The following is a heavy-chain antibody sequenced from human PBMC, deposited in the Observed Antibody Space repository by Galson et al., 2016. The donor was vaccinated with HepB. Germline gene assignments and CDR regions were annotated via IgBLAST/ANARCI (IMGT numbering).Heavy chain of an antibody. CDR1: AGSINHYY. V-gene: IGHV4-59*08. J-gene: IGHJ4*01. CDR2: IYYTGST. D-gene: IGHD3-10*01. Sequence: SETLSLTCTVSAGSINHYYWSWIRQPPGKGLECLGYIYYTGSTTYDPSLKSRVTISVDTSKNQFSLKLSSVTAADTAVYYCAASPNWVRGVSYFDYWGHGTLVSVSS. CDR3: AASPNWVRGVSYFDY.